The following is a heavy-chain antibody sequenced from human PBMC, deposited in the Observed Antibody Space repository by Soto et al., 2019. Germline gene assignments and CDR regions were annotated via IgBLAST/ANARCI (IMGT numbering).Heavy chain of an antibody. CDR3: ARRYGPGFDY. CDR2: IYHSGST. CDR1: SAAIGSDSW. D-gene: IGHD4-17*01. J-gene: IGHJ4*02. V-gene: IGHV4-4*02. Sequence: LSLTRFISSAAIGSDSWRSWVRQPPGKGLEWIGEIYHSGSTNYNPSLKSRVTISVDKSKNQFSLKLSSVTAADTAVYYCARRYGPGFDYWGQGTLVTVS.